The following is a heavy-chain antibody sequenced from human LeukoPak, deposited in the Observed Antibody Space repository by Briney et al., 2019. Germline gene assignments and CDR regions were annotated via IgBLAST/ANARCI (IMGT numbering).Heavy chain of an antibody. J-gene: IGHJ3*02. D-gene: IGHD2-2*01. Sequence: NTSETLSLTCTVSGGSISSSSYYWGWIRQPPGKGLEWIGSIYYSGSTYYNPSLKSRVTISVDTSKNQFSLKLSSVTAADTAVYYCARHQFVVPAGLDAFDIWGQGTMVTVSS. CDR2: IYYSGST. CDR1: GGSISSSSYY. CDR3: ARHQFVVPAGLDAFDI. V-gene: IGHV4-39*01.